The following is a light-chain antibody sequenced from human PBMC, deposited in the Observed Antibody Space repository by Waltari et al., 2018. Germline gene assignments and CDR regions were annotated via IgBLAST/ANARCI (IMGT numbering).Light chain of an antibody. CDR2: GGS. Sequence: DIVMTQTPLSLPITPGEPASISCRSSQSLLHSNGNTYLHWYLQKPGQSPQLLIYGGSNRASGVPDRFSGSGSGTDFTLKISKVEAEDVGVYYCVQAIAFSWTFGQGTKVEIK. CDR3: VQAIAFSWT. V-gene: IGKV2-40*01. CDR1: QSLLHSNGNTY. J-gene: IGKJ1*01.